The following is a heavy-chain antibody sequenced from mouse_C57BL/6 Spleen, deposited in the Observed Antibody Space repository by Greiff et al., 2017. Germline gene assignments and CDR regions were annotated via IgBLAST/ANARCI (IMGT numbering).Heavy chain of an antibody. CDR3: ARGVYYWGDFDY. J-gene: IGHJ2*01. CDR2: IRNKANGYTT. Sequence: EVQLVESGGGLVQPGGSLSLSCAASGFTFTDYYMSWVRQPPGQALEWLGFIRNKANGYTTEYSASVKGRFTISRDNSPSILYLQMSALGAEDSATYYWARGVYYWGDFDYWGQGTTRTVSS. CDR1: GFTFTDYY. V-gene: IGHV7-3*01. D-gene: IGHD1-1*02.